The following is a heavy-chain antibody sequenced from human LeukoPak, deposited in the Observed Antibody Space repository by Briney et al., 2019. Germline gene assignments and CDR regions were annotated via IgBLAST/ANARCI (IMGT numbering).Heavy chain of an antibody. V-gene: IGHV4-59*01. J-gene: IGHJ4*02. CDR1: GGSISSYY. CDR2: IYYSGST. Sequence: SETLSLTCTVSGGSISSYYWSWIRQPPGKGLEWIGYIYYSGSTNYNPSLKSRVTISVDTSKNQFSLKLSSVTAADTAVYYCARALGKYQLLYYFDYWGQGTLVTVSS. D-gene: IGHD2-2*01. CDR3: ARALGKYQLLYYFDY.